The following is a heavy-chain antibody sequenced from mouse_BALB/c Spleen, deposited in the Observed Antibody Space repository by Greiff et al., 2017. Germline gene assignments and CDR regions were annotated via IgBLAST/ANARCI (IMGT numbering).Heavy chain of an antibody. J-gene: IGHJ4*01. CDR2: IYYSGTI. CDR1: GISITTGNYR. V-gene: IGHV3-5*02. D-gene: IGHD2-1*01. Sequence: EVKLMESGPGLVKPSQTVSLTCTVTGISITTGNYRWSWIRQFPGNKLEWIGYIYYSGTITYNPSLTSRTTITRDTSKNQFFLEMNSLTAEDTATYYCARHGNYVGYAMDYWGQGTSVTVSS. CDR3: ARHGNYVGYAMDY.